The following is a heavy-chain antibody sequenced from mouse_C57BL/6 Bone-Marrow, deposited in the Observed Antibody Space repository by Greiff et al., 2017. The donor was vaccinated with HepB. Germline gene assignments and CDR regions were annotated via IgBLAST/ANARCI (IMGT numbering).Heavy chain of an antibody. Sequence: VQLQQPGAELVKPGASVKLSCKASGYTFTSYWMQWVKQRPGQGLEWIGEIDPSDSYTNYNQKFKGKATLTVDTSYSTAYMQLSSLTSEDSAVYYCAKSYSYYYGSSWYFDVWGTGTTVTVSS. D-gene: IGHD1-1*01. V-gene: IGHV1-50*01. CDR2: IDPSDSYT. J-gene: IGHJ1*03. CDR1: GYTFTSYW. CDR3: AKSYSYYYGSSWYFDV.